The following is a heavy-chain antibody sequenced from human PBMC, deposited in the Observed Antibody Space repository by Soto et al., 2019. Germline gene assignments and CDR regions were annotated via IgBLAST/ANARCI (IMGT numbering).Heavy chain of an antibody. Sequence: QVQLVQSGAEVKKPGASVKVSCKASGYTFTNYYMHWVRQAPGQGLEWMGIIDPSGGGTSYAQKFQGSLTVTRDTSTSTVYMELSSLRSEDTAVYYCARDRVDCSGGNCWRSVEDTWGQGTLVTVSS. J-gene: IGHJ5*02. CDR3: ARDRVDCSGGNCWRSVEDT. V-gene: IGHV1-46*01. D-gene: IGHD2-15*01. CDR1: GYTFTNYY. CDR2: IDPSGGGT.